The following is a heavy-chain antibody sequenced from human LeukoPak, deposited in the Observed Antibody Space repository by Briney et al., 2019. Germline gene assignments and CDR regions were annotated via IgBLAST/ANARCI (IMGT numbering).Heavy chain of an antibody. CDR1: GGSIGSGGYY. CDR3: AREYWSGSTRHFDD. J-gene: IGHJ4*02. Sequence: PSETLSLICTVSGGSIGSGGYYWSWIRQHPGKGLEWIGFISYSGSTYYNPSLQSRFTISVDTSKNQFSLNLSSVTAADTAVYYCAREYWSGSTRHFDDWGQGTLVTVSS. CDR2: ISYSGST. D-gene: IGHD3-3*01. V-gene: IGHV4-31*03.